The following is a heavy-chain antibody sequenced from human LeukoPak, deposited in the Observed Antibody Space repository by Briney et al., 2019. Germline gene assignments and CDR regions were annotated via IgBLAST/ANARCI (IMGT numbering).Heavy chain of an antibody. V-gene: IGHV3-7*04. CDR1: GFTFGNHW. D-gene: IGHD6-19*01. J-gene: IGHJ4*02. CDR3: ARGSGWFLY. CDR2: IKEDGSEK. Sequence: PGGSLRLSCAASGFTFGNHWMTWVRQASGKGLEWVATIKEDGSEKYYVDSVKGRFTISRDNAKSSLYLQMNSLRAEDMALYYCARGSGWFLYWGQGTLVTVSS.